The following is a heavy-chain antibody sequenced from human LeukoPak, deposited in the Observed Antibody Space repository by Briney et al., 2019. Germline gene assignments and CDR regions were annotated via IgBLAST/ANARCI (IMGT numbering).Heavy chain of an antibody. Sequence: PSQTLSLTCTVPGDSISSGDYYWSWIRQPPGKGLEWIGYIYYSGSTSYNPSLKSRVTISVDTPKNQFSLRLNSLSAADTAVYYCARGTDSVSCFDYWGQGTLVTVSS. CDR1: GDSISSGDYY. D-gene: IGHD3-16*01. J-gene: IGHJ4*02. V-gene: IGHV4-30-4*01. CDR2: IYYSGST. CDR3: ARGTDSVSCFDY.